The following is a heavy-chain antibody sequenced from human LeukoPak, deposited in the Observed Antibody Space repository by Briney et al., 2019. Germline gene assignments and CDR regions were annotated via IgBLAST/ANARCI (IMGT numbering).Heavy chain of an antibody. CDR2: ISWNSGSI. Sequence: PGGSLRLSCAASGFTFDNYARHWVRQAPGKGLEWISVISWNSGSIGYADSVKGRFTISRENAKNSLYLQMNSLRAEDTALNYCAKDEDGSGSYYDYWGQGTLVTVSS. V-gene: IGHV3-9*01. CDR1: GFTFDNYA. J-gene: IGHJ4*02. CDR3: AKDEDGSGSYYDY. D-gene: IGHD3-10*01.